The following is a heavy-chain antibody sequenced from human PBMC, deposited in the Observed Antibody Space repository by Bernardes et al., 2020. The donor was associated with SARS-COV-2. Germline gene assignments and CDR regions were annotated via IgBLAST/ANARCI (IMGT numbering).Heavy chain of an antibody. CDR3: ARDYYGDYYFDY. CDR2: VSSSGSYI. D-gene: IGHD4-17*01. J-gene: IGHJ4*02. V-gene: IGHV3-21*01. Sequence: GGSLRLSCAASGFTFSTYTMNWVRQVPGKGLEWVSSVSSSGSYIYYADSVTGRFTVSRDNAKNSFYLQMNSLRAEDTAIYYCARDYYGDYYFDYWGQGTLVTVSS. CDR1: GFTFSTYT.